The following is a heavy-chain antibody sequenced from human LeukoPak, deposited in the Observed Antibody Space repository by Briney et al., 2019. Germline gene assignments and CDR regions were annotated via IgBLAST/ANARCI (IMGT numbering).Heavy chain of an antibody. Sequence: SETLSLTCTVSGGSISSYYWSWIRQPPGKGLEWIGYIYYSGSTNYNPSLKSRVTISVDTSKNQFSLKLSSVTAADTAVYYCARQGVVTPVTYYYYGMDVWGQGTTVTVSS. D-gene: IGHD4-23*01. V-gene: IGHV4-59*08. J-gene: IGHJ6*02. CDR1: GGSISSYY. CDR2: IYYSGST. CDR3: ARQGVVTPVTYYYYGMDV.